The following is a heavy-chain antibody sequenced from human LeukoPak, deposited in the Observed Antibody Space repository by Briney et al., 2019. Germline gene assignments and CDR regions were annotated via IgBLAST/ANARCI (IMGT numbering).Heavy chain of an antibody. CDR2: IYYSGST. CDR1: GGSISSSSYY. Sequence: SETLSLTCTVSGGSISSSSYYWDWIRQPPGKGLEWIGSIYYSGSTYYNPSLKSRVTISVDTSKNQFSLKLSSVTAADTAVYYCARDIPRGGYFDWLPTPYFDYWGQGTLVTVSS. CDR3: ARDIPRGGYFDWLPTPYFDY. V-gene: IGHV4-39*07. J-gene: IGHJ4*02. D-gene: IGHD3-9*01.